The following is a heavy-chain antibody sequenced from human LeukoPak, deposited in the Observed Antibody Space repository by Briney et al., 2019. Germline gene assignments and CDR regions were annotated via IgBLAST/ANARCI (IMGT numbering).Heavy chain of an antibody. J-gene: IGHJ4*02. D-gene: IGHD1-26*01. Sequence: GGSLRLSCAASGFTFSSYWMSWVRQAPGKGLEWVANTKQDGSEKYYVDSVKGRFTISRDNAKNSLYLQMNSLRAEDTAVYYCARELTQGIVGATSFPYYFDYWGQGTLVTVSS. V-gene: IGHV3-7*01. CDR3: ARELTQGIVGATSFPYYFDY. CDR1: GFTFSSYW. CDR2: TKQDGSEK.